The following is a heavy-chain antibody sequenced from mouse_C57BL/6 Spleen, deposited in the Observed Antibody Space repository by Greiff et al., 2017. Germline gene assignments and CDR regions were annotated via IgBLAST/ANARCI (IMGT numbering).Heavy chain of an antibody. CDR2: IHPNSGST. CDR1: GYTFTSYW. D-gene: IGHD2-1*01. CDR3: AREGYYGNCGYFDY. J-gene: IGHJ2*01. V-gene: IGHV1-64*01. Sequence: QVQLQQPGAELVKPGASVKLSCKASGYTFTSYWMHWVKQRPGQGLEWIGMIHPNSGSTNYNEKFKSKATLTVDKSSSTAYMQLSSLTSEDSAVXYGAREGYYGNCGYFDYWGQGTTLTVSS.